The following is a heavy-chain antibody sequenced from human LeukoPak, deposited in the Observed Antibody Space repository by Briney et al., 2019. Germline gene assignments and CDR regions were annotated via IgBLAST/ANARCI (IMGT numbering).Heavy chain of an antibody. J-gene: IGHJ6*02. V-gene: IGHV3-21*01. CDR2: ISSSSSYI. D-gene: IGHD3-16*01. CDR3: AKHWDYYGMDV. CDR1: GFTFSSYS. Sequence: GGSLRLSCAAPGFTFSSYSMNWVRQAPGKGLEWVSSISSSSSYIYYADSVKGRFTISRDNAKNSLYLQMNRLRAEDTAVYYCAKHWDYYGMDVWGQGTTVTVSS.